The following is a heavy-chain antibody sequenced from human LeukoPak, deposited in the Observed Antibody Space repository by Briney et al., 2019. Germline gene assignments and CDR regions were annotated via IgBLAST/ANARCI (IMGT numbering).Heavy chain of an antibody. Sequence: ASVKVSCKASGYSFVGYGITWVRQAPGQGLEWMGWFNPENGNTNYAQKVQGRVTMTADTSTSTSYMELRSLRSDDTAVYYCARLVVRPASADYYYYYMDVWGKGTTVTVSS. D-gene: IGHD2-2*01. CDR2: FNPENGNT. J-gene: IGHJ6*03. V-gene: IGHV1-18*01. CDR1: GYSFVGYG. CDR3: ARLVVRPASADYYYYYMDV.